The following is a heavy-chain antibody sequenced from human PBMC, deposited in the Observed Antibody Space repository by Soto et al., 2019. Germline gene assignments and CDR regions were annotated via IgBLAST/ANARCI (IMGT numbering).Heavy chain of an antibody. Sequence: EVQLVESGGGLVQPGGSLRLSCAASGFTFSSYWMHWVRQAPGGGLVWVSRIKTDGWITTYADSVKGRFPISSDNPKNTLYLQMNSLRGEDTAVYYCGRVAVGAYGFDPWGQGTGVTVSA. CDR1: GFTFSSYW. D-gene: IGHD2-15*01. CDR3: GRVAVGAYGFDP. V-gene: IGHV3-74*01. CDR2: IKTDGWIT. J-gene: IGHJ5*02.